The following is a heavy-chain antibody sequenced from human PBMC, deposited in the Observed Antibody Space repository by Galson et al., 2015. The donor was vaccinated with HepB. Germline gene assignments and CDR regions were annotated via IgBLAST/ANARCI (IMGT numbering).Heavy chain of an antibody. D-gene: IGHD3-3*01. CDR3: ARIITIFGVVGVYYYYYGMDV. V-gene: IGHV4-39*01. CDR1: GGSISSSSYY. CDR2: IYYSGST. Sequence: ETLSLTCTVSGGSISSSSYYWGWIRQPPGKGLEWIGSIYYSGSTYYNPSLKSRVTISVDTSKNQFSLKLSSVTAADTAVYYCARIITIFGVVGVYYYYYGMDVWGQGTTVTVSS. J-gene: IGHJ6*02.